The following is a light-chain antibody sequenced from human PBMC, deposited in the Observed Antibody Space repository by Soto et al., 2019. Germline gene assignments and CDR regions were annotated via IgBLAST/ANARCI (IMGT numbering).Light chain of an antibody. CDR3: SSYTSSSTLNWV. V-gene: IGLV2-14*01. J-gene: IGLJ3*02. CDR2: EVS. CDR1: SSEVGGYNY. Sequence: QSALTQPASVSGSPGQSITISCTGTSSEVGGYNYVSWYQQHPGKAPKLMIYEVSNRPSGVSNRFSGSKSGNTASLTISGLQAEDEADYYCSSYTSSSTLNWVFGGGTKLTVL.